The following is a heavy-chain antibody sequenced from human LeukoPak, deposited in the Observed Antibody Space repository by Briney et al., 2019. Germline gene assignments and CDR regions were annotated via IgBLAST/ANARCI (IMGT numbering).Heavy chain of an antibody. CDR2: IYYSGST. V-gene: IGHV4-59*01. CDR3: ARGPVLVTSGYFDY. D-gene: IGHD1-26*01. CDR1: GGSISSYY. Sequence: SETLSLTCTVSGGSISSYYWSWIRQPPGKGLEWIGYIYYSGSTNYNPSLKSRVTISVDTSKNQFSLKLSSVTAADTAVYYCARGPVLVTSGYFDYWGQGTLVTVSS. J-gene: IGHJ4*02.